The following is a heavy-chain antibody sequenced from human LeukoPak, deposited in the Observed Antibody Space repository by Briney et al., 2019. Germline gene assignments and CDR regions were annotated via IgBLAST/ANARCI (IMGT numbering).Heavy chain of an antibody. CDR1: GFTFSSYG. J-gene: IGHJ6*04. Sequence: GGSLRLSCAASGFTFSSYGMHWVRQAPGKGLEWVAVIWYDGSNKYYADSVKGRFTISRDNSKNTLYLQMNSLRAEDTAVYYCARSYCSSISCSMLPYYYGMDVWGKGTTVTVSS. CDR2: IWYDGSNK. D-gene: IGHD2-2*01. V-gene: IGHV3-33*01. CDR3: ARSYCSSISCSMLPYYYGMDV.